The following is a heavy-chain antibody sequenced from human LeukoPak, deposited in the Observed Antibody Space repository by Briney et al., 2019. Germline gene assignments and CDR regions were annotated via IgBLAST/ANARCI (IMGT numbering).Heavy chain of an antibody. Sequence: GGSLRLSCAASGFTFNSYGMHWVRQAPGKGLEWVAFIRYDGTNTYYADSVKGRFTISRDNSKNTLYLQMNSLRAEDTAVYYCARAHIVALLFQHWGQGTLVTVSS. CDR3: ARAHIVALLFQH. CDR1: GFTFNSYG. D-gene: IGHD2-21*01. CDR2: IRYDGTNT. V-gene: IGHV3-30*02. J-gene: IGHJ1*01.